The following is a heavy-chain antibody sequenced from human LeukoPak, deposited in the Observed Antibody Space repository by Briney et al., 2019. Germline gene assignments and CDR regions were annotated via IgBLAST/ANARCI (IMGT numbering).Heavy chain of an antibody. CDR1: GATFSSYA. CDR2: IIPIFGTA. J-gene: IGHJ4*02. V-gene: IGHV1-69*13. Sequence: SVKLSCTASGATFSSYAISWVRQAPGHRLEWRGGIIPIFGTANYAQKFQGRATIPEDESTSTAYMELSSLRSEDTAVYYCAREGFGESYLDYWGQGTLVTVSS. D-gene: IGHD3-10*01. CDR3: AREGFGESYLDY.